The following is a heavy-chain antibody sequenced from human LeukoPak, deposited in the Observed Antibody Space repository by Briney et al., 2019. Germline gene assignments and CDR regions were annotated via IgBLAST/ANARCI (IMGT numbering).Heavy chain of an antibody. CDR1: GFTFSSYA. Sequence: GGSLRLSCAASGFTFSSYAMSWVRQAPGKGLEWVSAISGSGGSTYYADSVKGRFTISRDNSKNTLYLQMNSLRAEDTAVYYGASAAGYSRSWYVDYWGKGTLVTVSS. CDR3: ASAAGYSRSWYVDY. V-gene: IGHV3-23*01. D-gene: IGHD6-13*01. CDR2: ISGSGGST. J-gene: IGHJ4*02.